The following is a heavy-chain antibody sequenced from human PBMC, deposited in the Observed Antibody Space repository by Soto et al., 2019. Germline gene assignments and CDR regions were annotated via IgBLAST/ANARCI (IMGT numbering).Heavy chain of an antibody. CDR2: INHSGST. D-gene: IGHD3-3*01. Sequence: SETLSLTCAVYGGSFSGYYWSWIRQPPGKGLEWIGEINHSGSTNYNPSLKSRVTISVDTSKNQFSLKLSSVTAADTAVYYCARSPFTVFGVITQYYFDYWGQGTLVTVSS. V-gene: IGHV4-34*01. CDR3: ARSPFTVFGVITQYYFDY. J-gene: IGHJ4*02. CDR1: GGSFSGYY.